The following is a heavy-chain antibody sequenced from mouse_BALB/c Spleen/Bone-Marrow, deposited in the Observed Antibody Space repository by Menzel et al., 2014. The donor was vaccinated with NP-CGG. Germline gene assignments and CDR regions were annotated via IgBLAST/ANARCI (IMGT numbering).Heavy chain of an antibody. J-gene: IGHJ2*01. V-gene: IGHV1S41*01. Sequence: INWIKQRPGQGLEWIGRIAPGSGSTYYNEMFKGKAILTVDTSSSTAYIQLSSLSSEDSAVYFCAYYRYDVNYWGQGTTLTVSS. D-gene: IGHD2-14*01. CDR2: IAPGSGST. CDR3: AYYRYDVNY.